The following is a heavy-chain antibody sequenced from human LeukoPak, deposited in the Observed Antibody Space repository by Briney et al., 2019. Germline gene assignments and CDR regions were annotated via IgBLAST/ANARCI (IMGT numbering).Heavy chain of an antibody. D-gene: IGHD3-3*01. Sequence: SVKVSCKASGYTFTGYSMHWVRQAPGQGLEWMGGIIPIFGTANYAQKFQGRVTITADKSTSTAYMELSSLRSEDTAVYYCARDELRFLEWSKNYYYYYMDVWGKGTTVTVSS. J-gene: IGHJ6*03. V-gene: IGHV1-69*06. CDR1: GYTFTGYS. CDR2: IIPIFGTA. CDR3: ARDELRFLEWSKNYYYYYMDV.